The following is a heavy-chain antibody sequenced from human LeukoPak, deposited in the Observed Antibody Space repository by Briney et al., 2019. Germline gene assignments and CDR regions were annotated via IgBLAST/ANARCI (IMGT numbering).Heavy chain of an antibody. CDR1: GFTFSNAW. V-gene: IGHV3-15*01. J-gene: IGHJ4*02. D-gene: IGHD3-3*01. Sequence: GGSLRLSCAASGFTFSNAWMRWVRQAPGKGLEWVGRIKSKTDGGTTDYAAPVKGRFTISRDDSKNTLYLQMNSLKTEDTAVYYCTTGPTYYDFWSGYFNTPLYFDYWGQGTLVTVSS. CDR2: IKSKTDGGTT. CDR3: TTGPTYYDFWSGYFNTPLYFDY.